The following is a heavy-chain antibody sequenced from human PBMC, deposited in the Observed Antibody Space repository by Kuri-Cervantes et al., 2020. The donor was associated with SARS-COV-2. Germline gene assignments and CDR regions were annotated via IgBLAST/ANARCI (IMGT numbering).Heavy chain of an antibody. CDR2: ISSGSDYI. CDR3: TRDRGYCSGGGCYSTGFSFDY. CDR1: GFTFSSYS. V-gene: IGHV3-21*01. D-gene: IGHD2-15*01. J-gene: IGHJ4*02. Sequence: GGSLRLSCAASGFTFSSYSMNWVRQAPGKGLEWVSTISSGSDYIYYGDSVKGRFTISRDNAENSLYLQMNSLRVGDTAVYYCTRDRGYCSGGGCYSTGFSFDYWGQGALVTVSS.